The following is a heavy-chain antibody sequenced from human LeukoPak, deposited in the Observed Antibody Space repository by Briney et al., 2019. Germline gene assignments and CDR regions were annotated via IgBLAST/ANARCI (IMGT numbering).Heavy chain of an antibody. J-gene: IGHJ4*02. CDR1: GFTFSDYY. D-gene: IGHD1-26*01. Sequence: GGSLRLSCAASGFTFSDYYMSWVRQAPGKGLEWVSAISGGGGSTYYADSVKGRFTITRDNSKNTLYLQMNSLRAEDTAVYYCAKDSGNLPRGALDYWGQGTLVTVSS. CDR3: AKDSGNLPRGALDY. CDR2: ISGGGGST. V-gene: IGHV3-23*01.